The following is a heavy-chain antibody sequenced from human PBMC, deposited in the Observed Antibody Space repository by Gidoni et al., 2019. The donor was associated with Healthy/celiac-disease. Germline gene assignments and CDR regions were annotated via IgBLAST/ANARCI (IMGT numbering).Heavy chain of an antibody. CDR1: GFTFSSYA. D-gene: IGHD2-21*02. J-gene: IGHJ4*02. V-gene: IGHV3-30*01. Sequence: QVQLVESGGGVVQPGRSLRLSCAASGFTFSSYALHWVRQAPVKGLEWVEVISYDGSNKYYADSVKGRLTISRDNSKNTLYLQMNSLRAEDTAVYYCARVNGPHIVVVTANDYWGQGTLVTVSS. CDR3: ARVNGPHIVVVTANDY. CDR2: ISYDGSNK.